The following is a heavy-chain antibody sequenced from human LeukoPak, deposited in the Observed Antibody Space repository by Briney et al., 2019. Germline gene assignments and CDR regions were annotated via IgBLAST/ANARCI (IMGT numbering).Heavy chain of an antibody. CDR2: IYYSGST. J-gene: IGHJ4*02. Sequence: PSETLSLTCTVSGGSISSYYWSRIRQPPGKGLEWIGYIYYSGSTNYNPSLKSRVTISVDTSKNQFSLKLSSVTAADTAVYYCARGLGYCSSTSCCVRAVATTSYYFDYWGQGTLVTVSS. D-gene: IGHD2-2*01. CDR1: GGSISSYY. V-gene: IGHV4-59*12. CDR3: ARGLGYCSSTSCCVRAVATTSYYFDY.